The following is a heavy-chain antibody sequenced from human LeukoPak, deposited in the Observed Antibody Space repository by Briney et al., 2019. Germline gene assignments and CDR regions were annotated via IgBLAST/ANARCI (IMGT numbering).Heavy chain of an antibody. V-gene: IGHV3-30*04. CDR1: GFTFSAYV. CDR3: VGDGGYTGGWTYGAGDY. CDR2: ISNDGNEK. Sequence: GRSLRLSCAASGFTFSAYVMHWVRQAPGKGLECVAVISNDGNEKYYADSVKGRFSISRDNSKNTLYLQMSSLRTEDTAVYYCVGDGGYTGGWTYGAGDYWGQGNLVTVSS. J-gene: IGHJ4*01. D-gene: IGHD2-8*02.